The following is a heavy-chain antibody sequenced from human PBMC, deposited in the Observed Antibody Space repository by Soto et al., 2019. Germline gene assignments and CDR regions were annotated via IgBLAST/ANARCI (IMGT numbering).Heavy chain of an antibody. Sequence: EVQLVESGEGLVQPGGSLRLSCAASGFTFSSYWMHWVRQAPGKGLVWVSRINSDGSSTSYADSVKGRFTISRDNAKNTLYLQMNSLRVEDTAVYYCARGGASSSWRYFDYWGQGTLVTVSS. CDR1: GFTFSSYW. CDR2: INSDGSST. CDR3: ARGGASSSWRYFDY. D-gene: IGHD6-13*01. V-gene: IGHV3-74*01. J-gene: IGHJ4*02.